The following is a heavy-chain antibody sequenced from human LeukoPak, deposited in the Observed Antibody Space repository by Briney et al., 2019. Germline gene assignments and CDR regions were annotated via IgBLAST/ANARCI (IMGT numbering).Heavy chain of an antibody. V-gene: IGHV4-39*01. CDR1: GGSISSSSYY. CDR3: AEQGGYYEPVDV. J-gene: IGHJ6*02. Sequence: PSETLSLTCTVSGGSISSSSYYWDWIRQPPGKGLEWIGSIYYRGSTYYNPSLKSRVTISVDTSKNQFSLKLSSVTAADTAGYYCAEQGGYYEPVDVWGQGTTVTGSS. CDR2: IYYRGST. D-gene: IGHD3-3*01.